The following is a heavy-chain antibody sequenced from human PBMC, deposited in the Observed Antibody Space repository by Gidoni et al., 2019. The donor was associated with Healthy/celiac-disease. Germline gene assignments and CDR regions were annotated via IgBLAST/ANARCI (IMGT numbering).Heavy chain of an antibody. V-gene: IGHV4-34*01. Sequence: QVQLQQWGAGLLKPSETLSLTCAVYGGSFSGYYWSWIRQPPGKGLEWIGEIKHSGSTNYNPSLKSRVTISVDTSKNQFSLKLSSVTAADTAVYYCASGLVDTAMVTIGDYWGQGTLVTVSS. CDR2: IKHSGST. CDR3: ASGLVDTAMVTIGDY. J-gene: IGHJ4*02. CDR1: GGSFSGYY. D-gene: IGHD5-18*01.